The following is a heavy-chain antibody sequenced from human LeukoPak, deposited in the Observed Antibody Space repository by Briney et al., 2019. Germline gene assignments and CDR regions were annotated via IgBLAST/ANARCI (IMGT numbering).Heavy chain of an antibody. J-gene: IGHJ6*02. Sequence: GGSLRLSCAASGFSDDNNYMTWVRQAPGKGLKCVSIISSGGNTYYADSVKGRFTIARDRSTGTLYLHLNNLRAEDTAVYYCATRQQSGTYYGMDVWGQGTTVTVSS. CDR1: GFSDDNNY. CDR3: ATRQQSGTYYGMDV. D-gene: IGHD3-16*01. CDR2: ISSGGNT. V-gene: IGHV3-53*01.